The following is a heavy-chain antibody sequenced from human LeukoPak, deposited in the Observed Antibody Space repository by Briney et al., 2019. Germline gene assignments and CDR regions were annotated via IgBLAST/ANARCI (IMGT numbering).Heavy chain of an antibody. J-gene: IGHJ4*02. D-gene: IGHD2-15*01. Sequence: GGSLRLSCAASGFTFTDHWMSWVRQTPGKGLEWVADIKEDGSEMFYVDFVKGRFTISRDDAINSVYLQMNNLTAEDTAVYYCARDSRPRGGSCFDHWGQGALVVVSS. CDR2: IKEDGSEM. V-gene: IGHV3-7*01. CDR1: GFTFTDHW. CDR3: ARDSRPRGGSCFDH.